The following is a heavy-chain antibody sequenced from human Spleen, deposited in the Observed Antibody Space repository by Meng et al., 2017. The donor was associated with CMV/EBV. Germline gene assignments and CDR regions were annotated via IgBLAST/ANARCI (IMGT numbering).Heavy chain of an antibody. V-gene: IGHV3-33*06. J-gene: IGHJ4*02. CDR2: IWYDGSNK. D-gene: IGHD2-2*01. Sequence: FTFSSYGMHWVRQAPGKGLEWVAVIWYDGSNKYYADSVKGRFTISRDNSKNTPYLQMNSLRAEDTAVYYCAKDALPQLLSDTHFDYWGQGTLVTVSS. CDR1: FTFSSYG. CDR3: AKDALPQLLSDTHFDY.